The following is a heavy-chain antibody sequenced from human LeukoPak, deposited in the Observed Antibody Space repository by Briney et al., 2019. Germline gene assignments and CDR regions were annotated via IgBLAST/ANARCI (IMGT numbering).Heavy chain of an antibody. CDR3: ARDVLYDFWSGYHEGYYFDY. Sequence: GGSLRPSCAASGFTFSSYAMHWVRQAPGKGLEWVAVISYDGSNKYYADSVKGRFTISRDNSKNTLYLQMNSLRAEDTAVYYCARDVLYDFWSGYHEGYYFDYWGQGTLVTVSS. CDR2: ISYDGSNK. J-gene: IGHJ4*02. V-gene: IGHV3-30-3*01. CDR1: GFTFSSYA. D-gene: IGHD3-3*01.